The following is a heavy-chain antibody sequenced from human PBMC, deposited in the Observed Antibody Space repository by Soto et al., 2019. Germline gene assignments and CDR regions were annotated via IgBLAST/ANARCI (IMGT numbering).Heavy chain of an antibody. D-gene: IGHD6-19*01. Sequence: QVQLVQSGAEVKKPGASVKVSCKVSGYTLTELSMHWVRQAPGKGLEWMGGFDPEDGETIYAQKFQGRVNMTEDTSTVTAYMELSSLRSEDTAVYYCATRAEYSSGWGFDYWGQGTLVTVSS. J-gene: IGHJ4*02. CDR2: FDPEDGET. CDR1: GYTLTELS. CDR3: ATRAEYSSGWGFDY. V-gene: IGHV1-24*01.